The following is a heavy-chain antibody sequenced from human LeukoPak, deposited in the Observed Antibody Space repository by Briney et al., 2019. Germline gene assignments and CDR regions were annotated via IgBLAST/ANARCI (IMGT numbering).Heavy chain of an antibody. CDR3: AKDWVYYDSSGYLYYFDY. CDR2: ISGSGGST. J-gene: IGHJ4*02. CDR1: GFTVSSYA. D-gene: IGHD3-22*01. V-gene: IGHV3-23*01. Sequence: GGSLRLSCAASGFTVSSYAMSWVRQAPGKGLEWFSAISGSGGSTYYADSVKGRFTISRDNSKNTLYLQMNSLRAEDTAVYYCAKDWVYYDSSGYLYYFDYWGQGTLVTVSS.